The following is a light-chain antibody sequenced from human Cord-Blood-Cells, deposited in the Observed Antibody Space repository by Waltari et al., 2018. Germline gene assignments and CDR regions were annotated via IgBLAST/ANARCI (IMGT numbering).Light chain of an antibody. CDR2: AAS. V-gene: IGKV3-11*01. J-gene: IGKJ3*01. CDR3: QQRSNWPPVT. CDR1: QSVSSY. Sequence: EIVLTQSPATLSLSPGERATLSCRASQSVSSYLAWYQQKPGKAPRLCSYAASKRSTGIPARFSVSGSGTDFTRTISSLGPEDFAVYDCQQRSNWPPVTFGPGTKVDIK.